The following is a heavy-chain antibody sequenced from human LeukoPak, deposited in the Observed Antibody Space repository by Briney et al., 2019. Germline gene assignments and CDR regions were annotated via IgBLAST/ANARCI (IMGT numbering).Heavy chain of an antibody. V-gene: IGHV3-21*04. CDR1: GFTFSSYS. D-gene: IGHD2-2*01. J-gene: IGHJ6*02. CDR3: AKELLSYXXXGMDV. CDR2: ISSSSSYI. Sequence: GGSLRLSCAASGFTFSSYSMNWVRQAPGKGLEWVSSISSSSSYIYYADSVKGRFTISRDNAKNSLYLQMNSLRAEDTALYYCAKELLSYXXXGMDVWGQGTTVTVSS.